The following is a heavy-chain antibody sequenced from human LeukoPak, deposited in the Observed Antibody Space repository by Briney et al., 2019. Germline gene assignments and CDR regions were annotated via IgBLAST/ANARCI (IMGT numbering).Heavy chain of an antibody. V-gene: IGHV1-69*05. Sequence: ASVKVSCKASGGTFSSYAISWVRQAPGQGLEWMGRIIPIFGTANYAQKFQGRLTITTDESSSTAYMELSSLRSEDTAVYYCALSPQAGAIHWGQGTPVTVSS. J-gene: IGHJ4*02. CDR1: GGTFSSYA. CDR3: ALSPQAGAIH. D-gene: IGHD1-26*01. CDR2: IIPIFGTA.